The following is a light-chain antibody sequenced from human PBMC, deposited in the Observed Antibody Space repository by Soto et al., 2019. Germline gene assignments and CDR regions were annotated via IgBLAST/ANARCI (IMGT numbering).Light chain of an antibody. CDR2: YDS. V-gene: IGLV3-21*04. CDR3: QVRDSSSDHWV. CDR1: NIGSKS. Sequence: SYELTQPPSVSVPPGKTARITCGGNNIGSKSVHWYQQKPGQAPVLVIYYDSDRPSGIPERFSGSNSGNTATLTISRVEAGDEADYYCQVRDSSSDHWVFGGGTKLTVL. J-gene: IGLJ3*02.